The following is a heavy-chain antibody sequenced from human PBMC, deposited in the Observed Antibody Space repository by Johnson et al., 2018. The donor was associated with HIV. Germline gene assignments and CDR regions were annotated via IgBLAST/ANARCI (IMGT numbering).Heavy chain of an antibody. CDR2: IKQDGSEK. Sequence: VQLVESGGGLVQPGGSLRLSCAASGFTFSSYWMSWVRQAPGKGLEWVANIKQDGSEKYYVDSVKGRFTISRDNAKNSLYLQMKSLRAEDTAVYYCARSDITLVRGGAFDIWGQGTVVTVSS. D-gene: IGHD3-10*01. V-gene: IGHV3-7*01. J-gene: IGHJ3*02. CDR1: GFTFSSYW. CDR3: ARSDITLVRGGAFDI.